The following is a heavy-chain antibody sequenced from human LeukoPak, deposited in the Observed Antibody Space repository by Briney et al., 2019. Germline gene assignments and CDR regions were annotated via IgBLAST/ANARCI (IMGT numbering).Heavy chain of an antibody. V-gene: IGHV1-2*02. CDR2: INPNSGGT. D-gene: IGHD6-19*01. Sequence: ASVKVSCTASGYTFTGYSMHWVRQAPGQGLEWMGWINPNSGGTNYAQTFQGRVTMTRDTSISTAYMELSRLRSDDTAVYYCARVVAVAGIDYWGQGTLVTVSS. J-gene: IGHJ4*02. CDR3: ARVVAVAGIDY. CDR1: GYTFTGYS.